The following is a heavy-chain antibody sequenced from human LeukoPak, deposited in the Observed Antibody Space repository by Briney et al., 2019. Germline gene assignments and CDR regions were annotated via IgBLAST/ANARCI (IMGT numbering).Heavy chain of an antibody. CDR2: IYYSGST. Sequence: MTSQTLSLTCTVSGGSISSGGYYWRWIRQHPGKGLEWIGYIYYSGSTYYNPSLKSRVTISVDTSKNQFSLKLSSVTAADTAVYYCAREGLGVGDYWGQGALVTVSS. CDR3: AREGLGVGDY. V-gene: IGHV4-31*03. J-gene: IGHJ4*02. CDR1: GGSISSGGYY. D-gene: IGHD3-10*01.